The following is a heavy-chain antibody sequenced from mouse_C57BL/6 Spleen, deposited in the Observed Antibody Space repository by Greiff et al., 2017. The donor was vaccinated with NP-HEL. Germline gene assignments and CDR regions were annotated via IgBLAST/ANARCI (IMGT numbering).Heavy chain of an antibody. CDR1: GFTFSDYY. J-gene: IGHJ2*01. Sequence: EVKLMESEGGLVQPGSSMKLSCTASGFTFSDYYMAWVRQVPEKGLEWVANINYDGSSTYYLDSLKSRFIISRDNAKNILYLQMSSLKSEDTATYYCARGEYYYGTLFDYWGQGTTLTVSS. CDR2: INYDGSST. CDR3: ARGEYYYGTLFDY. V-gene: IGHV5-16*01. D-gene: IGHD1-1*01.